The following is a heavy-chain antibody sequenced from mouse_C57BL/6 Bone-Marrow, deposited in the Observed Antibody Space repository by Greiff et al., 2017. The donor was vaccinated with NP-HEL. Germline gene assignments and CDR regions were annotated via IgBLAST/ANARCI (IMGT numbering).Heavy chain of an antibody. CDR3: ARGLITTDAMDY. CDR1: GFTFSDYG. D-gene: IGHD1-1*01. V-gene: IGHV5-15*01. J-gene: IGHJ4*01. CDR2: ISNLAYSI. Sequence: EVMLVESGGGLVQPGGSLKLSCAASGFTFSDYGMAWVRQAPRKGPEWVAFISNLAYSIYYADTVTGRFTISRENAKNTLYLEMSSLRFEDTAMYYCARGLITTDAMDYWGQGTSVTVSS.